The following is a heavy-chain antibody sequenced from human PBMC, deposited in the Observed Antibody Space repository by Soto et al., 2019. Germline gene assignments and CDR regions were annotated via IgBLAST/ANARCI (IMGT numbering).Heavy chain of an antibody. D-gene: IGHD3-22*01. Sequence: GGSLRLSCAASGFTFSNHWMHWVRQAPGKGLVWVSLINSDGSSRDYADSVRGRFTISRDNAKNSLLLQMNSLRAEDTALYYCAKDKSGYPPYYFDYWGQGTRVTVSS. CDR1: GFTFSNHW. J-gene: IGHJ4*02. CDR2: INSDGSSR. CDR3: AKDKSGYPPYYFDY. V-gene: IGHV3-74*01.